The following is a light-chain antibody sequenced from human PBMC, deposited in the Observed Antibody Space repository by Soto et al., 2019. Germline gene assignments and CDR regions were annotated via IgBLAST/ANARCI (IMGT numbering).Light chain of an antibody. CDR2: EVS. CDR3: CSYAGSSTYV. J-gene: IGLJ1*01. Sequence: ALTQPASVSGSPGQSIAISCTGTSSDVGTYNLVSWYQQHPGKAPQLMLFEVSKRPSGFSNRFSGSKSGNTASLTISGLQAEDEADYYCCSYAGSSTYVFGTGTKVTVL. V-gene: IGLV2-23*02. CDR1: SSDVGTYNL.